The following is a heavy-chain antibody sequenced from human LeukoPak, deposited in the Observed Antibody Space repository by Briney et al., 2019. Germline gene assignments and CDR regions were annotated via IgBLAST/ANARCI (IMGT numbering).Heavy chain of an antibody. CDR1: GFTFSSYS. CDR2: ISSSSSYI. D-gene: IGHD3-3*01. J-gene: IGHJ4*02. Sequence: MTGGSLRLSCAASGFTFSSYSMNWVRQAPGKGLEWVSSISSSSSYIYYADSVKGRFTISRDNAKNSLYPQMNSLRAEDTAVYYCARDFTRYDFWSGEFASYWGQGTLVTVSS. V-gene: IGHV3-21*01. CDR3: ARDFTRYDFWSGEFASY.